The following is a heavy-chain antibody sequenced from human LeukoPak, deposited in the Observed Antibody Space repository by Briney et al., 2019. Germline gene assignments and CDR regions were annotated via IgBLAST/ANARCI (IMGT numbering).Heavy chain of an antibody. Sequence: SAKVSCKASGGTFSSYAISWVRQAPGQALEWLGGIIPIFGTANYAKKFQGRVTITTDESTSTAYMELSSLRSEDTAVYYCASGQAAAYYFDYWGQGTLVTVSS. CDR3: ASGQAAAYYFDY. D-gene: IGHD6-13*01. J-gene: IGHJ4*02. CDR1: GGTFSSYA. CDR2: IIPIFGTA. V-gene: IGHV1-69*05.